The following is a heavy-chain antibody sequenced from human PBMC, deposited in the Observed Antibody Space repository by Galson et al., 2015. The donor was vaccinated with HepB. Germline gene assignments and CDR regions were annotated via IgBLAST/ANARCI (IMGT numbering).Heavy chain of an antibody. V-gene: IGHV3-23*01. CDR1: GFTFSSSA. J-gene: IGHJ2*01. D-gene: IGHD3-22*01. CDR3: AKEFRAGDSSGFFDL. CDR2: ISGAGGSR. Sequence: SLRLSCAVSGFTFSSSAMSWVPQAPGKGLEWVSAISGAGGSRYYADSVKGRFTISRDNSKNTLYVQMDSLRAEDTAVYYCAKEFRAGDSSGFFDLWGRGTLVTVSA.